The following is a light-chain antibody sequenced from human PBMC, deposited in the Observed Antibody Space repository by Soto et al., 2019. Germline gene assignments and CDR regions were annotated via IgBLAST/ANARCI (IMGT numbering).Light chain of an antibody. Sequence: EIVLTQSPATLSLSPGEGATLSCRASQSVSSYLAWYQQKPGQAPRLLIYDASNRATGIPARFSGSGSGTDFTLTISSLEPEDFAVYDCQQRSNWPVTFGLGTKVE. CDR3: QQRSNWPVT. J-gene: IGKJ1*01. V-gene: IGKV3-11*01. CDR1: QSVSSY. CDR2: DAS.